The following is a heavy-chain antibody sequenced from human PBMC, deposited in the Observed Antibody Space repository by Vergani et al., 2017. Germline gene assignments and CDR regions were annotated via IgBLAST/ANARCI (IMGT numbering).Heavy chain of an antibody. CDR2: IIPILGIA. CDR3: ARDIESTFDY. Sequence: QVQLVQSGAEVKKPGSSVKVSCKASGGTFSSYAISWVRQAPGQGLEWMGRIIPILGIANYAQKFQGRVTITADKSTSTAYMELSSLRAEDTAVYYCARDIESTFDYWGQGTLVTVSS. CDR1: GGTFSSYA. V-gene: IGHV1-69*04. D-gene: IGHD5-24*01. J-gene: IGHJ4*02.